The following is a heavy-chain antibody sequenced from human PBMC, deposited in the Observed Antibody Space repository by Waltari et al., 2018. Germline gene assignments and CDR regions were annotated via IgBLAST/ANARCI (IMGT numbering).Heavy chain of an antibody. CDR3: AKVRGAAASSASDY. Sequence: QVQLVESGGGVVQPGGSLRLSCAASGFTFSSYGMHWVRQAPGKGLEWVAFIRYDGSNKYYADSVKGRFTISRDNSKNTLYLQMNSLRAEDTAVYYCAKVRGAAASSASDYWGQGTLVTVSS. D-gene: IGHD6-13*01. CDR1: GFTFSSYG. J-gene: IGHJ4*02. V-gene: IGHV3-30*02. CDR2: IRYDGSNK.